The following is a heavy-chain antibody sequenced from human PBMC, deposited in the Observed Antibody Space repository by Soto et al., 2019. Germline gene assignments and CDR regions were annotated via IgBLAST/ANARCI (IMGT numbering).Heavy chain of an antibody. V-gene: IGHV3-23*01. CDR3: ARVDSSGWYFDY. CDR1: GVTFSRYD. Sequence: GGSLRLSCAASGVTFSRYDMSWVRQAPGKGLEWLSAISGSGGTTNYADSVNGRFTISRDNSKNTLYLQMNSLGAEDTALYYCARVDSSGWYFDYWGRGTLVTVSS. CDR2: ISGSGGTT. D-gene: IGHD6-19*01. J-gene: IGHJ4*02.